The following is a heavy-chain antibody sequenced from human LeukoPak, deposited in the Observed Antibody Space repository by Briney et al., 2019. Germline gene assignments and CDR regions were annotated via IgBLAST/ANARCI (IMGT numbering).Heavy chain of an antibody. V-gene: IGHV4-30-4*01. J-gene: IGHJ5*02. CDR2: IYYSGST. Sequence: SETLSLTCTVSGGSISSGDYYWSWIRQPPGKGLEWIGYIYYSGSTNYNPSLKSRVTISVDTSKNQFSLKLSSVTAADTAVYYCASAASSSWYGEILRFDPWGQGTLVTVSS. CDR3: ASAASSSWYGEILRFDP. D-gene: IGHD6-13*01. CDR1: GGSISSGDYY.